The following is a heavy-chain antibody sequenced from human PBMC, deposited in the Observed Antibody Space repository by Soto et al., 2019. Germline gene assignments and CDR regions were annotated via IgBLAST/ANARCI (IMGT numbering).Heavy chain of an antibody. V-gene: IGHV1-8*01. CDR1: GYTFTSYD. CDR2: MSPNSGNT. CDR3: ARGHYYDSSGYYPTFDY. D-gene: IGHD3-22*01. Sequence: QVQLVQSGAEVKKPGASVKVSCKASGYTFTSYDINWVRQATGQGLEWMGWMSPNSGNTGYAQKFQGRVTMTKITSVSSVYIDQMSLRCEESAVYSCARGHYYDSSGYYPTFDYWGQGTMVTVSS. J-gene: IGHJ4*02.